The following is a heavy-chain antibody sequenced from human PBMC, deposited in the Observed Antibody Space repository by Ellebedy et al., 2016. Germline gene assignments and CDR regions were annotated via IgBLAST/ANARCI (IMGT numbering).Heavy chain of an antibody. CDR1: GFNFNTFF. CDR3: RHGHYADY. CDR2: ISAGGDKI. D-gene: IGHD3/OR15-3a*01. V-gene: IGHV3-23*01. J-gene: IGHJ4*02. Sequence: GESLKISXTASGFNFNTFFMSWVRQAPGKGLEWVSTISAGGDKIQVADSVKGRFTVSRDNSRNTVYLQMNGLRVEDTALYYCRHGHYADYWGQGTLVTVSS.